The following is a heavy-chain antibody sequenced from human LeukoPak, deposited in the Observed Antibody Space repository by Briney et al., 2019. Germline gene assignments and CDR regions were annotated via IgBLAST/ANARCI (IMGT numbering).Heavy chain of an antibody. CDR3: AREGHYDILTGYSPVEYYFYYMDV. CDR2: IKYDGSEK. J-gene: IGHJ6*03. V-gene: IGHV3-7*01. Sequence: PGGSLRLSCAASGFSFSGYWMSWVRQAPGKGLEWVAHIKYDGSEKSYVDSVKGRFTVSRDNSKHTLYLQMNSLRAEDTALYYCAREGHYDILTGYSPVEYYFYYMDVWGKGTTVTVSS. CDR1: GFSFSGYW. D-gene: IGHD3-9*01.